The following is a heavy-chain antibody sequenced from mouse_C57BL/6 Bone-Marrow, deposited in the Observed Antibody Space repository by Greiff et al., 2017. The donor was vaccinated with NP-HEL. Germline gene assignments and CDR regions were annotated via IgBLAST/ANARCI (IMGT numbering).Heavy chain of an antibody. D-gene: IGHD1-1*01. V-gene: IGHV1-22*01. CDR2: INPNNGGT. CDR3: ARVEITTDFDY. CDR1: GYTFTDYN. Sequence: VQLKQSGPELVKPGASVKMSCKASGYTFTDYNMHWVKQSHGKSLEWIGYINPNNGGTSYNQKFKGKATLTVNKSSSTAYMELRSLTSEDSAVYYGARVEITTDFDYWGQGTTLTVSS. J-gene: IGHJ2*01.